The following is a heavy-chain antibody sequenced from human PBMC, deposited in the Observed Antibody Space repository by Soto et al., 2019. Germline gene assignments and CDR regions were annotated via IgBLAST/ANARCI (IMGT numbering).Heavy chain of an antibody. CDR2: IWYDGSHE. CDR3: AKDRGGGAVVPDY. Sequence: QVHLVESGGGVVQPGRSLRLSCAASGFSFSSYGIHWVRQAPGKGLEWVAVIWYDGSHEYYADSVKGRFSISRDNSKSTVYLQRNSLRAEDTAVYYCAKDRGGGAVVPDYWGQGTLVTVSS. D-gene: IGHD2-21*01. V-gene: IGHV3-33*06. J-gene: IGHJ4*02. CDR1: GFSFSSYG.